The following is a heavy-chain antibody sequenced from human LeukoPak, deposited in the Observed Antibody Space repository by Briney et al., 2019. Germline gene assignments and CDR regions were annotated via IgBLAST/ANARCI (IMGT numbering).Heavy chain of an antibody. J-gene: IGHJ4*02. CDR3: ASIAVALYYFDY. Sequence: PSETLSLTCTVSGGSVSSGSYYWSWIRQPPGKGLEWIGYIYYSGSTNYNPSLKSRVTISVDASKNQFSLKLSSVTAADTAVYYCASIAVALYYFDYWGQGTLVTVSS. CDR2: IYYSGST. D-gene: IGHD6-19*01. V-gene: IGHV4-61*01. CDR1: GGSVSSGSYY.